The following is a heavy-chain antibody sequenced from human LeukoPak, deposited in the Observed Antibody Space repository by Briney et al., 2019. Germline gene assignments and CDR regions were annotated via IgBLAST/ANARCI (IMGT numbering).Heavy chain of an antibody. CDR1: GYTFTGYY. J-gene: IGHJ4*02. D-gene: IGHD3-3*01. V-gene: IGHV1-2*06. Sequence: ASVKVSCKASGYTFTGYYMHWVRQAPGQGLEWMGRINPNSGGTNHAQKFQGRVTMTRDTSISTAYMELSRLRSDDTAVYYCAREHPDFWSGKLGIDYWGQGTLVTVSS. CDR3: AREHPDFWSGKLGIDY. CDR2: INPNSGGT.